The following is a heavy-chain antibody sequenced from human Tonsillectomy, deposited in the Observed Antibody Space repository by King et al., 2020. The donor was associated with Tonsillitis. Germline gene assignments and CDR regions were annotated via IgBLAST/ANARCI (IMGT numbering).Heavy chain of an antibody. J-gene: IGHJ6*03. V-gene: IGHV3-21*01. CDR2: ISSSSSYI. CDR1: GFTFSSYS. CDR3: ARGSSCSSTSCFSPIRYYYYYYYMDV. Sequence: VQLVESGGGLVKPGGSLRLSCAASGFTFSSYSMYWVRQAPGKGLEWVSSISSSSSYIYYADSVKGRFTISRDNAKNSLYLQMNSLRAEDTAVYYCARGSSCSSTSCFSPIRYYYYYYYMDVWGKGTTVTVSS. D-gene: IGHD2-2*01.